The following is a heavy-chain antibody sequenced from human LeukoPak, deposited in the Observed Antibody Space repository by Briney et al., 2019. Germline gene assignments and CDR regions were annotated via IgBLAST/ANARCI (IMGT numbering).Heavy chain of an antibody. CDR2: IIPIFGTA. J-gene: IGHJ4*02. D-gene: IGHD3-3*01. V-gene: IGHV1-69*13. CDR3: ARAPRYDFWSGYYTDFDY. Sequence: ASVKVSCKASGGTFSSYAISWVRQAPGQGLEWMGGIIPIFGTANYAQKFQGRVTITADESTSTAYMELRSLRSDDTAVYYCARAPRYDFWSGYYTDFDYWGQGTLVTVSS. CDR1: GGTFSSYA.